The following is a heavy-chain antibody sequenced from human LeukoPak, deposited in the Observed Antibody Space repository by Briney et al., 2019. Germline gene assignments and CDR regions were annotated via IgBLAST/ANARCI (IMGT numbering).Heavy chain of an antibody. CDR1: GFTFSNYA. V-gene: IGHV3-23*01. J-gene: IGHJ3*02. Sequence: GGSLRLSCAASGFTFSNYAMSWVRQAPGKGLEWVSAITNSGDNTYYADSVKGRFTISRDNAKNSLYLQMNSLRAEDTAVYYCARSGSKNSSSWYDAFDIWGQGTMVTVSS. D-gene: IGHD6-13*01. CDR3: ARSGSKNSSSWYDAFDI. CDR2: ITNSGDNT.